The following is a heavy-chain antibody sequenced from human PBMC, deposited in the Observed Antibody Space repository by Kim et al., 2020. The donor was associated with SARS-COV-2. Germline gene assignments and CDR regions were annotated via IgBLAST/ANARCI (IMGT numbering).Heavy chain of an antibody. V-gene: IGHV4-59*08. J-gene: IGHJ4*02. Sequence: SETLSLTCTVSGGSVSSYYWSWIRQPPGKGLEWIGYIYYSGSTNYNPSLRSRVTISVDTSKNQFSLKLSSVTAADTALYYCARLTSGSYFVYWGQGTLVTVS. CDR2: IYYSGST. CDR1: GGSVSSYY. CDR3: ARLTSGSYFVY. D-gene: IGHD3-10*01.